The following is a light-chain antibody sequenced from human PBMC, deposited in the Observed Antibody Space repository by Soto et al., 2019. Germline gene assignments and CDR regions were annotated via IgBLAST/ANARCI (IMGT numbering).Light chain of an antibody. CDR2: AAS. Sequence: DIQMTQSPSSLSASVGDRVTITCRASQSISSYLNWYQQKPGKAPKPLIYAASSLQSGVPSRFSGSASGTDFSLTISRLQPEDFATYYCQQSYSTPTFGPGTKVDIK. CDR3: QQSYSTPT. CDR1: QSISSY. V-gene: IGKV1-39*01. J-gene: IGKJ3*01.